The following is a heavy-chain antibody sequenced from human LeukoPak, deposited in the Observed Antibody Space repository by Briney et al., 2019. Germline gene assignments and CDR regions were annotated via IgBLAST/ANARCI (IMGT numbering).Heavy chain of an antibody. Sequence: GGSLRLSCTASGFTFGDYAMSWVRQAPGKGLEWVGFIRSKAYGGTTEYAASVKGRFTISRDDSKSIAYLQMNSLKTEDTAVYYCTRVDSDATGYFDYWGQGTLVTVSS. CDR3: TRVDSDATGYFDY. J-gene: IGHJ4*02. CDR1: GFTFGDYA. CDR2: IRSKAYGGTT. D-gene: IGHD2-2*03. V-gene: IGHV3-49*04.